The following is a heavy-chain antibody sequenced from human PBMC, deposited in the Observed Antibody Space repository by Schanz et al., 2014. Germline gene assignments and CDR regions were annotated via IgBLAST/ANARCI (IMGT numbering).Heavy chain of an antibody. CDR3: VRDSFFAFDY. CDR2: IKRDGSEK. V-gene: IGHV3-7*01. Sequence: EVQLVESGGGLVQPGGSLRLSCAASGFTFDKYAMHWVRQAPGKGLEWVANIKRDGSEKNYLDSVKGRFTMSRDNAKNSVFLQMNSLRAEDTAVYYCVRDSFFAFDYWGQGTLVTVSS. CDR1: GFTFDKYA. D-gene: IGHD3-3*01. J-gene: IGHJ4*02.